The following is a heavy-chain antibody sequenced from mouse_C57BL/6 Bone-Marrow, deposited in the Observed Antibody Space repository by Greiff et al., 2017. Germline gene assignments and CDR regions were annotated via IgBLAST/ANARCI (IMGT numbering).Heavy chain of an antibody. CDR3: ARWDY. CDR1: GFTFSSYG. CDR2: ISSGGSYT. J-gene: IGHJ2*01. V-gene: IGHV5-6*01. Sequence: EVKVVESGGDLVKPGGSLKLSCAASGFTFSSYGMSWVRQTPDKRLEWVATISSGGSYTYYPDSVKGRFTISRDNAKNTLYLQMSSLKSEDTAMYYCARWDYWGQGTTLTVSS.